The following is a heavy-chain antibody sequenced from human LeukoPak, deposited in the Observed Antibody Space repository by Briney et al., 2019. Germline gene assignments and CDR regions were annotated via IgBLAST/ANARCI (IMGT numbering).Heavy chain of an antibody. CDR3: ARERDYSNAYVMDV. Sequence: SETLSLTCTVSGGSISDYYWSWIRQPAGKGLEWIGRFYTSGSTNYNPSLKSRVTMSVDTSKNQFSLRLNSVTAADTAVYYCARERDYSNAYVMDVWGQGTTVTVSS. J-gene: IGHJ6*02. CDR2: FYTSGST. D-gene: IGHD4-11*01. CDR1: GGSISDYY. V-gene: IGHV4-4*07.